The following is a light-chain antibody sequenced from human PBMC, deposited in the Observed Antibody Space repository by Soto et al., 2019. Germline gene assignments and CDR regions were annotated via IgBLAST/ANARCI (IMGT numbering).Light chain of an antibody. CDR1: QSVSSN. CDR2: GAS. CDR3: QQYNNWPPT. J-gene: IGKJ4*01. V-gene: IGKV3-15*01. Sequence: EIVMTQSPATLSVSPGERVTLSCRASQSVSSNLAWYQQKPGQAPRLLIHGASTRATGIPARFRGSGSGTEFTLTNSSLQSEDSAVYYCQQYNNWPPTFGGGTKVEIK.